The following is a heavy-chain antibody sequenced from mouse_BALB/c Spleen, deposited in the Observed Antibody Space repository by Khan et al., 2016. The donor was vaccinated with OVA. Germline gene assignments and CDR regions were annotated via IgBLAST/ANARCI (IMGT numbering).Heavy chain of an antibody. CDR1: GYTFTAYD. CDR2: IYPGDGST. CDR3: AREGLRGVVRDY. V-gene: IGHV1S56*01. J-gene: IGHJ4*01. Sequence: QVQLQQSGPELVKPGALVKISCKASGYTFTAYDINWVKQRPGQGLEWIGWIYPGDGSTGYNENFKGKATLTADTSSNTAYIRLSSLTSEKSAVYVCAREGLRGVVRDYWGQGTSVAVSS. D-gene: IGHD1-1*01.